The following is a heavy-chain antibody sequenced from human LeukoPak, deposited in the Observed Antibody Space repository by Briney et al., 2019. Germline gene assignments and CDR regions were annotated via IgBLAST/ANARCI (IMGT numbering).Heavy chain of an antibody. CDR1: GGSISSGGYY. V-gene: IGHV4-61*08. D-gene: IGHD6-19*01. Sequence: PSETLSLTCTVSGGSISSGGYYWSWIRQHPGKGLEWIGYIYYSGSTNYNPSLKSRVTISVDTSKNQFSLKLSSVTAADTAVYYCARARRPSSGWYPFYFDYWGQGTLVTVSS. J-gene: IGHJ4*02. CDR2: IYYSGST. CDR3: ARARRPSSGWYPFYFDY.